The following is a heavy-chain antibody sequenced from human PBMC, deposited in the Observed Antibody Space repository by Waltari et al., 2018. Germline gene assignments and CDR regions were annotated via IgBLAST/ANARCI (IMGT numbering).Heavy chain of an antibody. V-gene: IGHV3-23*03. D-gene: IGHD3-16*02. J-gene: IGHJ4*02. CDR2: IYSGGSST. CDR1: GFTFSSYA. CDR3: AKDSPLWHLGELSLVFDY. Sequence: EVQLLESGGGLVQPGGSLRLSCAASGFTFSSYAMSWVRQAPGKGLEWVSVIYSGGSSTYYADSVKGRFTISRDNSKNTLYLQMNSLRAEDTAVYYCAKDSPLWHLGELSLVFDYWGQGTLVTVSS.